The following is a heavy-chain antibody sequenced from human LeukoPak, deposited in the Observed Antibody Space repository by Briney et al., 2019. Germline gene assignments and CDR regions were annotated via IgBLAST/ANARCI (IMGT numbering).Heavy chain of an antibody. V-gene: IGHV4-59*11. D-gene: IGHD6-6*01. CDR3: ERGFRGSSDAFDI. CDR2: VYDSGYT. Sequence: SETLSLTCSVSSGSLSRHYWSWIRQPPGKGLEGIGYVYDSGYTSFHPSLNRRVAISEDTSRNQFSLRLRSVTAADTALYYCERGFRGSSDAFDIWGQGTVDTVSS. J-gene: IGHJ3*02. CDR1: SGSLSRHY.